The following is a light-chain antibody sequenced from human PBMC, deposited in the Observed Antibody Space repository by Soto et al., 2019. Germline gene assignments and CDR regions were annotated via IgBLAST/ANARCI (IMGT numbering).Light chain of an antibody. CDR2: EVR. V-gene: IGLV2-14*01. CDR3: CSYTSSSIRV. Sequence: QSALTQPASVPGSPGQSITISCTGTSSDVGGYNHVSWYQQHPGKAPKLIIYEVRNRPSGVSNRLSGSKSGNTASLTISGLQADDEADYYCCSYTSSSIRVFGGGTKLTVL. J-gene: IGLJ3*02. CDR1: SSDVGGYNH.